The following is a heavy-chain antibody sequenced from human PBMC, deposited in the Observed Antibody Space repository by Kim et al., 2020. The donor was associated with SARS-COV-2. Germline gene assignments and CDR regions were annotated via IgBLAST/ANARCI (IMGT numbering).Heavy chain of an antibody. Sequence: SLRLSFSFSFFSFFTYSILFFLPSPFPLLEWVSGMSCIRLIVFSTFYLVSFSCRFTVSLANSKNTLFLQMNSLRAEDTAMYYCTNGGVGTNYHYFDYWGQGTLVTVSS. J-gene: IGHJ4*02. V-gene: IGHV3-23*01. CDR3: TNGGVGTNYHYFDY. CDR2: MSCIRLIV. CDR1: FFSFFTYS. D-gene: IGHD2-21*02.